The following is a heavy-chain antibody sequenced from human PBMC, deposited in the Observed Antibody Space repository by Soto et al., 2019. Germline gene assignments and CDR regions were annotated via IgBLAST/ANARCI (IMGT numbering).Heavy chain of an antibody. CDR2: INHSGST. CDR1: GGSFSGYY. Sequence: PSETLSLTCAVSGGSFSGYYWRWIRQPPGKGLEWIGEINHSGSTNYNPSLKSRVTISVDTSKNQLSLKLSSVTAADTAVYYCARDPQLGSIAVAGTKKFDYWGQGTLVTVSS. V-gene: IGHV4-34*01. CDR3: ARDPQLGSIAVAGTKKFDY. D-gene: IGHD6-19*01. J-gene: IGHJ4*02.